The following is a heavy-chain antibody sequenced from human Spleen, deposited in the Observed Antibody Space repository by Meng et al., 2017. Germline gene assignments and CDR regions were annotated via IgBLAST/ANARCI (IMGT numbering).Heavy chain of an antibody. CDR1: GGSISGFI. CDR3: ARGGGCSGGTCYSNYDP. J-gene: IGHJ5*02. Sequence: QGQLQEAGPGLVEPSETLSLTCTVSGGSISGFIWTWIRQPPGKGLEWIGYIYYSGSTNYNPSLRRRVSISVDMSKNQFSLKLSSVTAADTAVYYCARGGGCSGGTCYSNYDPWGQGTLVTVSS. D-gene: IGHD2-15*01. V-gene: IGHV4-59*01. CDR2: IYYSGST.